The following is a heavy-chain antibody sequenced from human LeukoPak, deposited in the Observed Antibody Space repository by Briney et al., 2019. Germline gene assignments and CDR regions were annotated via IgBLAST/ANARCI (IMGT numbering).Heavy chain of an antibody. J-gene: IGHJ6*03. Sequence: ASVKVSCKASGYTFTSYGISWVRQAPGQGLEWMGWISAYNGNTNYAQKLQGRVTMTTDTSTSTAYMELRSLRSDDTAVYYCARAPGPVVPAAMRDYYYYYMDVWGKGTTVTVSS. D-gene: IGHD2-2*01. CDR2: ISAYNGNT. V-gene: IGHV1-18*01. CDR3: ARAPGPVVPAAMRDYYYYYMDV. CDR1: GYTFTSYG.